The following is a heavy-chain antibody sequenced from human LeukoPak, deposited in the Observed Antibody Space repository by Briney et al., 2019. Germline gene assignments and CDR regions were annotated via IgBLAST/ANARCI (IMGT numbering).Heavy chain of an antibody. V-gene: IGHV3-74*01. J-gene: IGHJ6*03. D-gene: IGHD3-10*01. CDR2: INNDGSST. Sequence: GGSLRLSCGASGFTFSSYWMHWVRQAPGKGLVWVSRINNDGSSTSYADSVQGRFTISRDNAKNTLYLQMNSLRAEDTALYYCARVARGDYYYYYMDVWGKGTTVTVSS. CDR3: ARVARGDYYYYYMDV. CDR1: GFTFSSYW.